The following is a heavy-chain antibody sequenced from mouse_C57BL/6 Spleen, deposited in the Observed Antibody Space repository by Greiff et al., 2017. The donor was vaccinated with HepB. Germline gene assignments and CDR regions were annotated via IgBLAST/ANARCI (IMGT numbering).Heavy chain of an antibody. Sequence: EVQGVESGGGLVKPGGSLKLSCAASGFTFSDYGMHWVRQAPEKGLEWVAYISSGSSTIYYADTVKGRFTISRDNAKNTMFLQMTSLRPEDTAMYYCARKSYYGSSYDYWGQGTTLTVSS. CDR1: GFTFSDYG. D-gene: IGHD1-1*01. CDR2: ISSGSSTI. J-gene: IGHJ2*01. V-gene: IGHV5-17*01. CDR3: ARKSYYGSSYDY.